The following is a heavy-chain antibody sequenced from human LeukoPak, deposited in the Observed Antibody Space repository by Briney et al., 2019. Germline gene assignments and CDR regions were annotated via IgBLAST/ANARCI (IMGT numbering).Heavy chain of an antibody. CDR2: MNPNSGNT. Sequence: ASVKVSCKASGYTFTSYDINWVRQATGQGLEWMGWMNPNSGNTGYAQKFQGRVTMTRNTSISTAYMELSSLRSEDTAVYYCARGGLWFGELYNWFDPWGQGTLVTVSS. J-gene: IGHJ5*02. V-gene: IGHV1-8*01. D-gene: IGHD3-10*01. CDR3: ARGGLWFGELYNWFDP. CDR1: GYTFTSYD.